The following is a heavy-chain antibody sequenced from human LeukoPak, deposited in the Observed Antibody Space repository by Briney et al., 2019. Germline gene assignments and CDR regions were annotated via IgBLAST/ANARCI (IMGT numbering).Heavy chain of an antibody. CDR2: INHSGST. J-gene: IGHJ4*02. CDR1: GGSFSGYY. CDR3: ARHRHYYESSGRRLRNYYFDY. D-gene: IGHD3-22*01. Sequence: SETLSLTCAVYGGSFSGYYWSWIRQPPGKGLEWIGEINHSGSTNYNPSLKSRVTISVDTSKNQFSLKLSSVTAADTAVYYCARHRHYYESSGRRLRNYYFDYWGQGTLVTVSS. V-gene: IGHV4-34*01.